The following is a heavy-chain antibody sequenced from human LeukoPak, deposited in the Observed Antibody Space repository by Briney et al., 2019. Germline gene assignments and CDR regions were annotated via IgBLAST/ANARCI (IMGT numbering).Heavy chain of an antibody. CDR3: ARDYGDSWFDP. J-gene: IGHJ5*02. V-gene: IGHV4-59*12. CDR1: YGSITSYY. D-gene: IGHD4-17*01. CDR2: IYYSGIT. Sequence: KSSETLSLTCTVSYGSITSYYWSWIRQPPGKGLEWIGYIYYSGITNYDPSLKSRVTISVDTSKNQFSLKLSSVTAADTAVYYCARDYGDSWFDPWGQGTLVTVSS.